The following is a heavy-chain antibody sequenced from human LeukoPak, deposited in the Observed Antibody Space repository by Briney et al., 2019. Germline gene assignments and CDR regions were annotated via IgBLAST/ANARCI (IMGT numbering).Heavy chain of an antibody. D-gene: IGHD3-16*01. J-gene: IGHJ6*02. V-gene: IGHV4-30-4*08. CDR3: SRLYDYVWGTMEGADV. CDR1: GGSISSGDYY. Sequence: PSETLSLTCTVSGGSISSGDYYWSWIRQPPGKGLEWIGYIHYSGSTYHNPSLKSRVTISVDTSKNQFSLKLSSVTAADTAVYYCSRLYDYVWGTMEGADVWGQGTTVTVSS. CDR2: IHYSGST.